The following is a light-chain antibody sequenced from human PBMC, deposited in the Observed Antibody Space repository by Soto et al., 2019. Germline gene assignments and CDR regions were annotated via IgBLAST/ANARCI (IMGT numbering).Light chain of an antibody. V-gene: IGKV3-20*01. J-gene: IGKJ1*01. CDR1: QSVSSN. CDR2: DAS. Sequence: EILMTQSPATLSVSPGETATLSCRASQSVSSNLAWYQQRPGQAPRLLIYDASNRATGIPDRFSGSGPGTDFTLTISRLEPEDFAVYYCQQYGTSLWTFGQGTKV. CDR3: QQYGTSLWT.